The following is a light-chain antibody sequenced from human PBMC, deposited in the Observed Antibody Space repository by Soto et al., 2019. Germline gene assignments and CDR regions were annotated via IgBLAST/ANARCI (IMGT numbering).Light chain of an antibody. Sequence: VMKQSPATISVYPEESAILSCMDSQSIGSNVAWYQQKPGQPPRFLIYGASTRAVGIPGRFSGSGFGTEFTLTITSLQSEDVAVYYCQQFHDWPRTFGEGTKVDIK. CDR1: QSIGSN. V-gene: IGKV3-15*01. J-gene: IGKJ1*01. CDR3: QQFHDWPRT. CDR2: GAS.